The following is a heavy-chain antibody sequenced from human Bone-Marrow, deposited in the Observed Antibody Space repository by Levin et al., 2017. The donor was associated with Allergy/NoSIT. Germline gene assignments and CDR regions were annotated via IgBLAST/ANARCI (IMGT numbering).Heavy chain of an antibody. Sequence: LSLPCAASGFTVRSNYMSWVRQAPGKGLEWVSVIYSGGSTYYADSVKGRFTISRDNSKNTLYLQMNSLRAEDTAVYYCTVRGYTYGLDYWGQGTLVTVSS. D-gene: IGHD5-18*01. CDR1: GFTVRSNY. V-gene: IGHV3-53*01. J-gene: IGHJ4*02. CDR2: IYSGGST. CDR3: TVRGYTYGLDY.